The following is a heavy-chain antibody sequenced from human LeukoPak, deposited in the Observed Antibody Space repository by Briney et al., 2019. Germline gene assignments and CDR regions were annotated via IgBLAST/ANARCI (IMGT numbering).Heavy chain of an antibody. V-gene: IGHV1-2*02. J-gene: IGHJ4*02. D-gene: IGHD3-22*01. CDR3: ARDYYDSSGSDY. CDR1: GYTFTGYY. Sequence: ASVKVSCKASGYTFTGYYMHWMRQAPGQGLEWMGWINPNSGGTNYAQKFQGRVTMTRDTSISTACMELSRLRSDDTAVYYCARDYYDSSGSDYWGQGTLVTVSS. CDR2: INPNSGGT.